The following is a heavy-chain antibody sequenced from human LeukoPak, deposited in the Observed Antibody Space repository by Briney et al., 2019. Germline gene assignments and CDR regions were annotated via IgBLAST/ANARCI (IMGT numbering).Heavy chain of an antibody. J-gene: IGHJ4*02. V-gene: IGHV4-39*07. CDR2: INHSGST. CDR1: DGSISSSSYY. D-gene: IGHD3-9*01. Sequence: SETLSLTCTVSDGSISSSSYYWGWIRQPPGKGLEWIGEINHSGSTNYNPSLKSRVTISVDTSKNQFSLKLSSVTAADTAVYYCARSPDILTGYFHYWGQGTLVTVSS. CDR3: ARSPDILTGYFHY.